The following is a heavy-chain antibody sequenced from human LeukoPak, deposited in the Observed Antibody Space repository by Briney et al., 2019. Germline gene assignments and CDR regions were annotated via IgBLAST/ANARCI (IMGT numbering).Heavy chain of an antibody. J-gene: IGHJ4*02. CDR3: AKATGYLL. CDR2: ISDSGNT. V-gene: IGHV3-23*01. D-gene: IGHD1-14*01. Sequence: PGGSLRLSCAASGFTLSSYAISWVRHTPGKGLEWVSAISDSGNTYHADSVKGRFTISRANSENTLYLQMNNLRAEDTAVYYCAKATGYLLWGQGTLVTVSS. CDR1: GFTLSSYA.